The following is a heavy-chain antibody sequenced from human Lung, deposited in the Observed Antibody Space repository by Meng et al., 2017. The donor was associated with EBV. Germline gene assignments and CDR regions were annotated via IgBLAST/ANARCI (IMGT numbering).Heavy chain of an antibody. Sequence: QVQLVESGGGVVQPGWSLRLSCAASGFTFSNYGFHWVRQAPGKGPEWVAIIPSDASHNKYYADSVKGRFTISRDNSKNTLYLQMNSLRTEDTAVYYCAKDLSGRFDPWGQGTLVTVSS. CDR2: IPSDASHNK. J-gene: IGHJ5*02. D-gene: IGHD1-14*01. CDR1: GFTFSNYG. V-gene: IGHV3-30*18. CDR3: AKDLSGRFDP.